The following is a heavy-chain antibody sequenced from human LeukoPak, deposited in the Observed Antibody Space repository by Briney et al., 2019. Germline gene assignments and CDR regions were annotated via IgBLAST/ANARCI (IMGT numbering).Heavy chain of an antibody. CDR1: GFTFSTYA. Sequence: GGPLRLSCAASGFTFSTYAMSWVRQAPGKGLDWVSTISDGGSDTHYADSVKGRFTISRDDSKNTLYLQMNSLRAEDTAVYYCAKALYGDYGRFDYWGQGTLVTVSS. CDR2: ISDGGSDT. D-gene: IGHD4-17*01. J-gene: IGHJ4*02. V-gene: IGHV3-23*01. CDR3: AKALYGDYGRFDY.